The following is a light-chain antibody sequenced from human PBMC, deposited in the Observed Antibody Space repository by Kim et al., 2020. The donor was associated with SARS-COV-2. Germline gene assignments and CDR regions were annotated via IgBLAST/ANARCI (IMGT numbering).Light chain of an antibody. V-gene: IGLV2-14*03. CDR2: DVS. CDR1: SSDVGAYNH. Sequence: GQSITISCTGTSSDVGAYNHISWYQQHPGKAPKLMIYDVSKRPSGVSNRFSGSKSGNTASLTISGLQAEDEADYYSISYTSSSAWVFGGGTQLTVL. J-gene: IGLJ3*02. CDR3: ISYTSSSAWV.